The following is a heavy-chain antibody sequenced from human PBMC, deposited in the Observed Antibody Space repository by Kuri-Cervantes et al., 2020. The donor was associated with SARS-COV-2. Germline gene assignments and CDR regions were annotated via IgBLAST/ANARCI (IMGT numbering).Heavy chain of an antibody. Sequence: ASVKVSCKASGYTFTSYGISWVRQAPGQGLEWMGWISAYNGNTNYAQKLQGRVTMTRNTSISTAYMELSSLRSEDTAVYYCARRFYGSSWYNYYYYGMDVWGQGTTVTVSS. J-gene: IGHJ6*01. CDR2: ISAYNGNT. CDR1: GYTFTSYG. V-gene: IGHV1-18*01. CDR3: ARRFYGSSWYNYYYYGMDV. D-gene: IGHD6-13*01.